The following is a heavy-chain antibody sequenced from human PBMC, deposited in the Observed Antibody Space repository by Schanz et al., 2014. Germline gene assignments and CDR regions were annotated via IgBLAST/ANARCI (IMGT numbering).Heavy chain of an antibody. Sequence: QVQLQESGPGLMKPSETLSLTCIVSGGSMTTYYWSWIRQPAGKGLEWIGRIHSSGSTDYNPSLKSRVTISVDTSKNQFSLRLSSVTAADTAVYYCARYTGAYFDYWGQGTLVTVSS. CDR2: IHSSGST. V-gene: IGHV4-4*07. CDR3: ARYTGAYFDY. D-gene: IGHD1-26*01. CDR1: GGSMTTYY. J-gene: IGHJ4*02.